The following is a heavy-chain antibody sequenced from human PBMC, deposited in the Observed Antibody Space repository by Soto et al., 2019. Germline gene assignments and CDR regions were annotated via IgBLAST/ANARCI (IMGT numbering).Heavy chain of an antibody. CDR1: GFTFSSYA. J-gene: IGHJ6*03. Sequence: EVQLLESGGGLVQPGGSLRLSCAASGFTFSSYAMSWVRQAPGKGLEWVSAISGSGGSTYYADSVKGRFTISRDNSKNTLYLQMNSLRAEDTAVYYCAKRAKVTTGVLRYYYYMDVWGKGTTVTVSS. D-gene: IGHD4-17*01. CDR3: AKRAKVTTGVLRYYYYMDV. CDR2: ISGSGGST. V-gene: IGHV3-23*01.